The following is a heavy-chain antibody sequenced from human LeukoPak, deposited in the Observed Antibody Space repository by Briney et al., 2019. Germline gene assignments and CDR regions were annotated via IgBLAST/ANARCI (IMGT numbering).Heavy chain of an antibody. J-gene: IGHJ4*02. Sequence: GGSLRLSCAASGFTFDDYGMNWVRQVPRKGLEWVSGINWNGGTTGYADSVKGRFTISRDNAKNSLYLQINSLRAEDTALYHCARGGTVPDYWGQGTLVTVSS. V-gene: IGHV3-20*01. D-gene: IGHD4-17*01. CDR3: ARGGTVPDY. CDR1: GFTFDDYG. CDR2: INWNGGTT.